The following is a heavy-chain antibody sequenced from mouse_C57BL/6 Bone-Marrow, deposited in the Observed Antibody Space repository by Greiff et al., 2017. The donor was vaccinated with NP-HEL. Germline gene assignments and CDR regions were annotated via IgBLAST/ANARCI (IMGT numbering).Heavy chain of an antibody. Sequence: QVQLQQSDAELVKPGASVKISCKVSGYTFTDHTIHWMKQRPEQGLEWIGYIYPRDGSTKYNEKFKGKATLTADKSSSTAYMQLNSLTSEDSAVYFCARRGAQAIGPYAMDYWGQGTSVTVSS. D-gene: IGHD3-2*02. J-gene: IGHJ4*01. CDR2: IYPRDGST. CDR1: GYTFTDHT. V-gene: IGHV1-78*01. CDR3: ARRGAQAIGPYAMDY.